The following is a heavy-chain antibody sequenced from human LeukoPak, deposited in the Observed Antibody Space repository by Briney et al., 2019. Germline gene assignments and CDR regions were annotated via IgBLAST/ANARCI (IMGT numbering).Heavy chain of an antibody. J-gene: IGHJ4*02. D-gene: IGHD3-10*01. CDR1: GYIFTSYW. Sequence: GESLMISCKGSGYIFTSYWISWVRQMPGKGLEWLGRIDSSDAYSKYSPSFQGHVSISADKSISTAYLQWSSLNASDTAMYYCARHESSGKWFGELDYFDYWGQGTLVTASS. CDR3: ARHESSGKWFGELDYFDY. V-gene: IGHV5-10-1*01. CDR2: IDSSDAYS.